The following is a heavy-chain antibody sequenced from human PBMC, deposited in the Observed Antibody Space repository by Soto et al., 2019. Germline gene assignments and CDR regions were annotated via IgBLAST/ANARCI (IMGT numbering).Heavy chain of an antibody. J-gene: IGHJ4*02. CDR2: ISNSFSDGNT. V-gene: IGHV3-23*05. CDR1: GFSFRNYA. Sequence: YGRLYCSASGFSFRNYAMNWVRQGPGKGLEWDSAISNSFSDGNTHYADYVQGRFTISRDNDKNTVFLEMNRLRADDTAVYYCAKVFSPEGGNYFEYLGQGTLVTVSS. CDR3: AKVFSPEGGNYFEY.